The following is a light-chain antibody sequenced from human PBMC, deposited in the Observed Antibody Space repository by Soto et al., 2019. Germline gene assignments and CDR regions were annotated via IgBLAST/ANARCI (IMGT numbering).Light chain of an antibody. CDR2: ANI. J-gene: IGLJ1*01. CDR1: GSNIGAGYD. CDR3: QSYDSSPSGYV. V-gene: IGLV1-40*01. Sequence: QSVLTQPPSVSGAPGQRGTISCTGSGSNIGAGYDVHWYQQLPGTATKLLIFANINRPSGVPDRFSGSKSGTSASLAITGLRAEDEADYYCQSYDSSPSGYVFGTGTKVTVL.